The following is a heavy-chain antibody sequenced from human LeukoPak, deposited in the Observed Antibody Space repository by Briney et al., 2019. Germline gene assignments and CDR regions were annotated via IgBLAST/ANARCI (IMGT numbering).Heavy chain of an antibody. CDR2: ISTSGGNT. CDR1: AFTFSSNA. V-gene: IGHV3-23*01. J-gene: IGHJ4*02. CDR3: ATTKRARRYFDY. D-gene: IGHD1-1*01. Sequence: GPSPRLSCARSAFTFSSNALGCGRPPPGNWLEWVSAISTSGGNTYYADSVRGRFTISRDNSKNTLYLQMNTLRAEDTAVYYCATTKRARRYFDYWGQGTLVTVSS.